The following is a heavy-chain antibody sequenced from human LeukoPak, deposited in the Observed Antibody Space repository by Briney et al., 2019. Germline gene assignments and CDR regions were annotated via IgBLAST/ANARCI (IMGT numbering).Heavy chain of an antibody. J-gene: IGHJ3*02. CDR2: ISAYNGNT. D-gene: IGHD3-22*01. CDR3: ARPKYYYDSSGYYSDAFDI. CDR1: GYTFTSYG. Sequence: ASVKVSCKASGYTFTSYGISWVRQAPGQGLEWMGWISAYNGNTNYAQKLQGRVTMTTDTSTGTAYMELRSLRSDDTAVYYCARPKYYYDSSGYYSDAFDIWGQGTMVTVSS. V-gene: IGHV1-18*01.